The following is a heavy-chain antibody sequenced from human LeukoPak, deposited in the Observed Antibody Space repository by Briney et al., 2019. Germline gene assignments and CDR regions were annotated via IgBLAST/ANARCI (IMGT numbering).Heavy chain of an antibody. V-gene: IGHV6-1*01. Sequence: SQTLSLTCAISGDIFSSKTAAWNWIRQSPSRGLEWLGRTYYRSKWYNDYAVSVKSRITINPDTSKNQFSLLLNSVTPEDTAVYYCARDRMTGDNWFDPWGQGTLVTVSS. CDR1: GDIFSSKTAA. CDR3: ARDRMTGDNWFDP. J-gene: IGHJ5*02. CDR2: TYYRSKWYN. D-gene: IGHD1-14*01.